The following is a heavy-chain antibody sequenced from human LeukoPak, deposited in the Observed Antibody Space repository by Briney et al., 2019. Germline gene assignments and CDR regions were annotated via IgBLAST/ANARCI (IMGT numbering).Heavy chain of an antibody. D-gene: IGHD6-6*01. CDR3: ARGGSSTNMTVYYFDY. CDR1: GGSFSGYY. V-gene: IGHV4-34*01. J-gene: IGHJ4*02. Sequence: SETLSLTCAVYGGSFSGYYWSWIRQPPGKGLEWIGEINHSGSTNYNPSLKSRVTISVDTSKNQFSLKLSSVTAADTAVYYCARGGSSTNMTVYYFDYWGQGTLVTVSS. CDR2: INHSGST.